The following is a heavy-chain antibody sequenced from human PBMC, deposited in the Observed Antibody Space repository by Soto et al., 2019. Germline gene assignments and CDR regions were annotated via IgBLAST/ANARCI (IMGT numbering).Heavy chain of an antibody. CDR2: IIPIFGTA. J-gene: IGHJ3*02. Sequence: AAVKISCKASGRTFSSYATSWVRQAPGQEREWKGGIIPIFGTANYAQKVQGRVPITRDTSASTAYMELSSLRSEDTAVYYCARGYGSGSYYNVRAFDIWGQGTMVTVSS. CDR3: ARGYGSGSYYNVRAFDI. CDR1: GRTFSSYA. V-gene: IGHV1-69*05. D-gene: IGHD3-10*01.